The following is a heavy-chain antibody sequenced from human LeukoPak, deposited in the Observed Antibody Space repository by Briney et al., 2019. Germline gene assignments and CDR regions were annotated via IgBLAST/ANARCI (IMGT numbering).Heavy chain of an antibody. V-gene: IGHV3-21*01. J-gene: IGHJ4*02. CDR3: ARSGYNWNDVIYFDY. CDR2: ISSSSSYI. D-gene: IGHD1-1*01. Sequence: PGGSLRLSCAASGFTFSSYSMNWVRQAPGKGLEWVSSISSSSSYIYHADSVKGRFTISRDNAKNSLYLQMNSLRAEDTAVYYCARSGYNWNDVIYFDYWGQGTLVTVSS. CDR1: GFTFSSYS.